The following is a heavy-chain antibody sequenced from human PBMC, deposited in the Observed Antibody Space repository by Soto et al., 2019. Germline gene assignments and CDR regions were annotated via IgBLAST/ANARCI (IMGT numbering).Heavy chain of an antibody. CDR2: INTYNGNT. CDR3: ARGSSPVDFDS. V-gene: IGHV1-18*01. J-gene: IGHJ4*02. D-gene: IGHD6-13*01. CDR1: GYTFTNYG. Sequence: QVHLVQSGGEVKKPGASVKVSCKASGYTFTNYGVNWVRQAPGQGLEWMGWINTYNGNTNYAQRLQGRVTLPTDTSTRTAYMELRSLTSADTAVYYCARGSSPVDFDSWGQGTLVTVSS.